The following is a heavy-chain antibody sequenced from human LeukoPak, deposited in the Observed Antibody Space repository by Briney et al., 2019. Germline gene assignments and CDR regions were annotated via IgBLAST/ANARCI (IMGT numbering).Heavy chain of an antibody. CDR1: GGSISSSSYY. CDR3: ARQPYDSSGYYYVGYYYMDV. V-gene: IGHV4-61*01. D-gene: IGHD3-22*01. CDR2: IYYSGST. Sequence: SETLSLTCTVSGGSISSSSYYWSWIRQPPGKGLEWIGYIYYSGSTNYNPSLKSRVTISVDTSKNQFSLKLSSVTAADTAVYYCARQPYDSSGYYYVGYYYMDVWGKGTTVTVSS. J-gene: IGHJ6*03.